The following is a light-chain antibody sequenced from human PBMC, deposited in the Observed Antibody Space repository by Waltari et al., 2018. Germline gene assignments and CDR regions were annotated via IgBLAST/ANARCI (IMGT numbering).Light chain of an antibody. J-gene: IGKJ1*01. CDR1: QSVGSSS. V-gene: IGKV3-20*01. CDR3: QQHGTLPAT. Sequence: EIVLTPSPGTASLSPGERVTISCRASQSVGSSSLAWYQQKPGQAPRLVIYRASRRATGIPDRFSGSGSGTDFSLTISRLEPEDFAVYYCQQHGTLPATFGQGTKVEIK. CDR2: RAS.